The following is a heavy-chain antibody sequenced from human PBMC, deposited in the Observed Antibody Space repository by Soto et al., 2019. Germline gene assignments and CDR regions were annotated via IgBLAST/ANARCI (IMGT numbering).Heavy chain of an antibody. Sequence: QVQLVESGGGLVKPGGSLRLSCAASGFTFSDYYMSWIRQAPGKGLEWVSYISSSGSTIYYADSVKGRFTISRDNAKNSLYLQMNSLRAEDTAVYYCAREEPHCSSTSCYGLRFLEVVAFDIWGQGTMVTVSS. CDR3: AREEPHCSSTSCYGLRFLEVVAFDI. J-gene: IGHJ3*02. CDR1: GFTFSDYY. D-gene: IGHD2-2*01. CDR2: ISSSGSTI. V-gene: IGHV3-11*01.